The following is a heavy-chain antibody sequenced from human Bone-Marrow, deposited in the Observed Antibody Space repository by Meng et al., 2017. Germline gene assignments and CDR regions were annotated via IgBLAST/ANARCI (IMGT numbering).Heavy chain of an antibody. CDR2: ISYDGSNK. Sequence: LKISCAASGFTFSSYAMHWVRQAPGKGLEWVAVISYDGSNKYYADSVKGRFTISRDNSKNTLYLQMNSLRAEDTAVYYCARGGEVGALYWYFDLWGRGTLVTVSS. J-gene: IGHJ2*01. CDR1: GFTFSSYA. CDR3: ARGGEVGALYWYFDL. V-gene: IGHV3-30*01. D-gene: IGHD1-26*01.